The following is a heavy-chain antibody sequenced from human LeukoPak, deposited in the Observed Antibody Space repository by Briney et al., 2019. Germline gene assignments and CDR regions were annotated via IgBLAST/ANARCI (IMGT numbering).Heavy chain of an antibody. CDR2: IYYSGST. Sequence: SQTLSLTCTVSGGSISSGGYYWSWIRQHPGKGLEWIGYIYYSGSTYYNPSLKSRVTISVDTSKNQSSLKLSSVTAADTAVYYCARDGYYGSGSYYKDPYFDYWGQGTLVTVSS. CDR3: ARDGYYGSGSYYKDPYFDY. CDR1: GGSISSGGYY. J-gene: IGHJ4*02. D-gene: IGHD3-10*01. V-gene: IGHV4-31*03.